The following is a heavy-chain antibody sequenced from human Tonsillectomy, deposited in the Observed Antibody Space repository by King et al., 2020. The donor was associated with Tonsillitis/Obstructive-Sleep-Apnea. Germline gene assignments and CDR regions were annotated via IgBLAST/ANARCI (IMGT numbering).Heavy chain of an antibody. D-gene: IGHD6-19*01. CDR1: GFTVSSNY. J-gene: IGHJ4*02. V-gene: IGHV3-53*01. Sequence: QLVQSGGGLIQPGGSLRLSCAASGFTVSSNYMSWVRQAPGKGLEWVSGIYSGGSTYYADSVKVRFTISRDNSKNTRYLQMNSLRAEDTAVYYCARIGSGWFERYYFDYWGQGTLVTVSS. CDR3: ARIGSGWFERYYFDY. CDR2: IYSGGST.